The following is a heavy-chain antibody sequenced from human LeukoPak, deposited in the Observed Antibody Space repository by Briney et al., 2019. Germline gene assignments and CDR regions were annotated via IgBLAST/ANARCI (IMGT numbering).Heavy chain of an antibody. CDR2: ISSSSSYI. CDR3: ARDPSNTSGWYAYLDS. D-gene: IGHD6-19*01. V-gene: IGHV3-21*01. CDR1: GFTFSSYS. J-gene: IGHJ4*02. Sequence: GGSLRLSCAASGFTFSSYSMNWVRQAPGKGLEWVSSISSSSSYIYYADSVKGRFTISRDNAKNSLYLQMNSLRAEDTAVYYCARDPSNTSGWYAYLDSWGQGTLVTVSS.